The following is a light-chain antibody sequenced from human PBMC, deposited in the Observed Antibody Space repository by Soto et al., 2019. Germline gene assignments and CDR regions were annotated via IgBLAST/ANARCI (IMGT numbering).Light chain of an antibody. J-gene: IGLJ7*01. CDR3: QVWDSSSDHAV. Sequence: SYELTQPPSVSVAPGKTATITCGGNNIVGKSVHWYQQKPGQAPVLVIYYDRDQPSGIPERFSGSNSGSTATLTISRAEAGDEADYYCQVWDSSSDHAVFGGGTQLTVL. V-gene: IGLV3-21*04. CDR2: YDR. CDR1: NIVGKS.